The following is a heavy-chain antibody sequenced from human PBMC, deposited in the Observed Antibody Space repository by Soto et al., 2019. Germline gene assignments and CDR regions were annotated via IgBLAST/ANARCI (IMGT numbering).Heavy chain of an antibody. CDR1: GYTFTSYG. CDR3: ARASGIAVASEYFQH. J-gene: IGHJ1*01. D-gene: IGHD6-19*01. CDR2: ISAYNGNT. V-gene: IGHV1-18*04. Sequence: QVQLVQSGAEVKKPGASVKVSCKASGYTFTSYGISWVRQAPGQGLEWMGWISAYNGNTNYAQKRQGRVTMTTDTSTSTAYMELRSLRSDDTAVYDCARASGIAVASEYFQHWGQGTLVTVSA.